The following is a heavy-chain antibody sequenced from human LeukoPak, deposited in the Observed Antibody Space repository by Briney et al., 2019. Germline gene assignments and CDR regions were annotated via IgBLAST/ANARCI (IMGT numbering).Heavy chain of an antibody. Sequence: PSETLSLTCAVYGGSFSGYYWSWIRQPPGKGLEWIGEINHSGSTNYNPSLKSRVTISVDTSKNQFSLKLSSVTAADTAVYYCARDNLGSDSSGYYYVAYWGQGTLVTVSS. CDR1: GGSFSGYY. J-gene: IGHJ4*02. CDR2: INHSGST. CDR3: ARDNLGSDSSGYYYVAY. V-gene: IGHV4-34*01. D-gene: IGHD3-22*01.